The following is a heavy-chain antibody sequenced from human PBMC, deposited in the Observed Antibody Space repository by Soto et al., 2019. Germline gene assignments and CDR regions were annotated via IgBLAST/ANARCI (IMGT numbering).Heavy chain of an antibody. Sequence: SGGSLRLSCAASGFTFSSYGMHWVRRAPGKGLEWVAVIWYDGSSIYYADSVKGRFTISRDNAKNSLYLQMNSLRDEDTAVYYCARDLDWSFDYWGQGTLVTVSS. J-gene: IGHJ4*02. CDR1: GFTFSSYG. CDR3: ARDLDWSFDY. D-gene: IGHD3-9*01. V-gene: IGHV3-33*01. CDR2: IWYDGSSI.